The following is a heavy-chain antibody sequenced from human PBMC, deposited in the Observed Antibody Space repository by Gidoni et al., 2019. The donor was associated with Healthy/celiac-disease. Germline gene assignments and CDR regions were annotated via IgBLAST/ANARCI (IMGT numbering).Heavy chain of an antibody. CDR1: GGSISSCSYY. Sequence: QVQLQESGPGLVKPSQTLSLTCTVSGGSISSCSYYWSWSRQPAGKGLEWIGRIYTSGSTNYNPSLKSRVTISVDTSKNQFSLKLSSVTAADTAVYYCARDVTRDGYNSEFDPWGQGTLVTVSS. V-gene: IGHV4-61*02. D-gene: IGHD5-12*01. CDR3: ARDVTRDGYNSEFDP. CDR2: IYTSGST. J-gene: IGHJ5*02.